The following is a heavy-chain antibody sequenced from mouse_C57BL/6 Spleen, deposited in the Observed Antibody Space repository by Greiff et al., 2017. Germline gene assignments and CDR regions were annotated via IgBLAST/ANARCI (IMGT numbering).Heavy chain of an antibody. CDR3: ARCHCYGSSGAMDY. V-gene: IGHV1-72*01. Sequence: VQLQQPGAELVKPGASVKLSCKASGYTFTSYWMHWVKQRPGRGLEWIGRIDPISGGTKYNEKFKSKATLTVDKPSSTAYMQLSSLTSVYSAVYYCARCHCYGSSGAMDYWGQGTSVTVSS. D-gene: IGHD1-1*01. CDR1: GYTFTSYW. CDR2: IDPISGGT. J-gene: IGHJ4*01.